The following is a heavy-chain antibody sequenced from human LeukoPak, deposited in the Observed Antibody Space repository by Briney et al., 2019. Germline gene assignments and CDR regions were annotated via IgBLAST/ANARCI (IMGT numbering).Heavy chain of an antibody. J-gene: IGHJ3*02. CDR2: IYHSGST. CDR3: ARDRDVGNAFDI. CDR1: GYSISSGYY. D-gene: IGHD5-24*01. V-gene: IGHV4-38-2*02. Sequence: SSETLSLTCTVSGYSISSGYYWGWIRPPPGKGLEWIGSIYHSGSTDYNPSLKSRVTISVDTSKNQFSLKLSSVTAADTAVYYCARDRDVGNAFDIWGQGTMVTVSS.